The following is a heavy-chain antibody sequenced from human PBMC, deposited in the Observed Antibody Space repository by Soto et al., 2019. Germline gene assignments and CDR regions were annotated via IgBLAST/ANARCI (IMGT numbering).Heavy chain of an antibody. CDR2: VSPSGGST. CDR1: GYLFTAYS. D-gene: IGHD2-15*01. V-gene: IGHV1-46*01. CDR3: AREENCSGGTCYSEYFHR. J-gene: IGHJ1*01. Sequence: ASVKVSCKASGYLFTAYSMHWVRLAPGQGLEWMGVVSPSGGSTKYAQNFQGRVTMTRDTSTTTIYMELSSLRSDDTAMYYCAREENCSGGTCYSEYFHRWGQGTLVTVSS.